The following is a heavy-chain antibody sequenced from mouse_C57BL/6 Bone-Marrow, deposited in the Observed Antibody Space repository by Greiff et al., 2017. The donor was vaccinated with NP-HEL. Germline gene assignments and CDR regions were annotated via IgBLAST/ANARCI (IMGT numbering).Heavy chain of an antibody. Sequence: QVQLQQPGAELVRPGSSVKLSCKASGYTFTSYWMHWVKQRPIQGLEWIGNIDPSDSETHYNQKFKDKATLTVDKSSSTAYMQLSSLTSEDCAVYYCARAPLYYDYDVGAMDYWGQGTSVTVSS. CDR1: GYTFTSYW. CDR3: ARAPLYYDYDVGAMDY. CDR2: IDPSDSET. J-gene: IGHJ4*01. D-gene: IGHD2-4*01. V-gene: IGHV1-52*01.